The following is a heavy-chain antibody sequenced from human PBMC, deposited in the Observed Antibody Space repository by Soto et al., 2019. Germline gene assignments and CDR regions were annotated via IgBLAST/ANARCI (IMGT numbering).Heavy chain of an antibody. CDR3: ARRYSGYGDY. CDR1: GGSSRQSSYF. Sequence: SETLSLTCAVSGGSSRQSSYFWGWIRQPPGKGLEWIGYIYFSGSANYNPSLKSRVTISVDTSKNQFSLKLSSVTAADTAVYYCARRYSGYGDYWGQGTLVTVSS. V-gene: IGHV4-61*05. D-gene: IGHD5-12*01. J-gene: IGHJ4*02. CDR2: IYFSGSA.